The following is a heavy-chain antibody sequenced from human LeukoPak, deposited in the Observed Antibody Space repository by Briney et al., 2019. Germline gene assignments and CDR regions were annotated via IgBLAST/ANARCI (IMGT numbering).Heavy chain of an antibody. V-gene: IGHV3-15*01. D-gene: IGHD1-14*01. J-gene: IGHJ6*03. CDR3: TTARNPDYYYYYYMDV. CDR2: IKSKTDGGTT. Sequence: GGSLRLSCAASGFTFSNYAMSWVRQAPGKGLEWVGRIKSKTDGGTTDYAAPVKGRFTISRDDSKNTLYLQMNSLKTEDTAMYYCTTARNPDYYYYYYMDVWGKGTTVTVSS. CDR1: GFTFSNYA.